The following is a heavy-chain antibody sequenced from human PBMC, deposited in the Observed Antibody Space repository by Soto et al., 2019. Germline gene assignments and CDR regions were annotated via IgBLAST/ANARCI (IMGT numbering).Heavy chain of an antibody. V-gene: IGHV4-31*03. Sequence: QVELQESGPGLVKPSQTLSLTCTVSGGSISSGGYXWSWVRQHPGKGLEWIGYIYDSGSTYYNPSLKSRVTISVDTSKNQFSLKXTSVTAADTAVYYCASQATGWYPDYWGQGTLVTVSS. CDR1: GGSISSGGYX. CDR2: IYDSGST. D-gene: IGHD6-19*01. CDR3: ASQATGWYPDY. J-gene: IGHJ4*02.